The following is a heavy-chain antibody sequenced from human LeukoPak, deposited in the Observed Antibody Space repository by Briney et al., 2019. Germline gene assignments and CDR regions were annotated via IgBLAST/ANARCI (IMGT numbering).Heavy chain of an antibody. Sequence: PGGALRLCCAAPGFTFSSYGMHWVRQAPGKGLEWVAFIRYDGSNKYYADSVKGRFTISRDNSKNTLYLQMNSLRAGDTAVYYCAKMRFLEWLSYFDYWGQGTLVTVSS. D-gene: IGHD3-3*01. J-gene: IGHJ4*02. CDR1: GFTFSSYG. CDR3: AKMRFLEWLSYFDY. V-gene: IGHV3-30*02. CDR2: IRYDGSNK.